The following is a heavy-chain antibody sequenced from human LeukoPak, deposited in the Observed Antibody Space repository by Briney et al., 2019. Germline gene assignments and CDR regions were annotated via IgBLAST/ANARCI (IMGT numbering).Heavy chain of an antibody. CDR2: ISSSSSYI. D-gene: IGHD5-12*01. V-gene: IGHV3-21*01. CDR1: GFTFSSHS. J-gene: IGHJ4*02. Sequence: GGSLRLSCAASGFTFSSHSMNWVRQAPGKGLEWVSSISSSSSYIYYADSVKGRFTISRDNAKNSLYLQMNSLRAEDTAVYYCARGGYSGYDGDYWGQGTLVTVSS. CDR3: ARGGYSGYDGDY.